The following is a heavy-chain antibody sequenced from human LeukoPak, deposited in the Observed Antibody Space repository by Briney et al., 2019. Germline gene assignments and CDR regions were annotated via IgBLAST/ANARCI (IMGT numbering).Heavy chain of an antibody. CDR1: GFAVSSNY. CDR2: IYSDGRT. D-gene: IGHD3-10*01. V-gene: IGHV3-53*01. CDR3: AKLKGWYGEGYFDY. Sequence: PGGSLRLSCAASGFAVSSNYMSWVRQAPGKGLAWVSVIYSDGRTYYADSVKGRFTISRDISKNTLFLQMTSLRAEDTAVYYCAKLKGWYGEGYFDYWGQGTLVTVSS. J-gene: IGHJ4*02.